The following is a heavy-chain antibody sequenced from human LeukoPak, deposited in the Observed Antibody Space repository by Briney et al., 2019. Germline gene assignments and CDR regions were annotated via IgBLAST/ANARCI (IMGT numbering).Heavy chain of an antibody. CDR2: ISGSGGST. V-gene: IGHV3-23*01. D-gene: IGHD4-17*01. J-gene: IGHJ6*03. Sequence: GGSLRLSCVASGFTFSTYGMSWVRQAPGKGLEWVSAISGSGGSTYYADSVKGRFTISRDNSKNTLYLQMNSLRAEDTAVYYCAKYYGDDPDYYYYMDVWGKGTTVTISS. CDR1: GFTFSTYG. CDR3: AKYYGDDPDYYYYMDV.